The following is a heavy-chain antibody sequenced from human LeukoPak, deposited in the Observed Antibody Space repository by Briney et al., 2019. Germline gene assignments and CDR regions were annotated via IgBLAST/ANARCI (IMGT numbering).Heavy chain of an antibody. Sequence: GESLQISCKGSGYSFTSYWIGWVRQMHGKGLEWRGIIYPGDSDTRYSPSFQGQVTISADKSISTAYLQWSSLKASDTAMYYCASRGSSGWYDDAFDIWGQGTMVTVSS. D-gene: IGHD6-19*01. CDR2: IYPGDSDT. CDR1: GYSFTSYW. CDR3: ASRGSSGWYDDAFDI. V-gene: IGHV5-51*01. J-gene: IGHJ3*02.